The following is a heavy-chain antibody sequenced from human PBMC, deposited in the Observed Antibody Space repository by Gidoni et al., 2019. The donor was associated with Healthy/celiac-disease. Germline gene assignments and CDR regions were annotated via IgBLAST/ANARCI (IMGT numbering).Heavy chain of an antibody. Sequence: QVQLVESGGGVVQPGRSLRLSCAASGFTFRSYAMHWVRQAPGKGLEWGAVISYDGSNKYYADSVKGRFTISRDNSKNTLYLQMNSLRAEDTAVYYCAELGSYNIYREFDYWGQGTLVTVSS. CDR1: GFTFRSYA. CDR3: AELGSYNIYREFDY. CDR2: ISYDGSNK. J-gene: IGHJ4*02. V-gene: IGHV3-30-3*01. D-gene: IGHD1-26*01.